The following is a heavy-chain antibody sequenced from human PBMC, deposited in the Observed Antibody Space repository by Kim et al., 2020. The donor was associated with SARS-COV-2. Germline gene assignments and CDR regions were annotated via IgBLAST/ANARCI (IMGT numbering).Heavy chain of an antibody. Sequence: SVKVSCKASGGTFSSYAISWVRQAPGQGLEWMGGIIPIFGTANYAQKFQGRVTITADESTSTAYMELSSLRSEDTAVYYCARAHSVYTAMTTGYYYYGMDVWGQGTTVTVSS. V-gene: IGHV1-69*13. J-gene: IGHJ6*02. CDR1: GGTFSSYA. CDR3: ARAHSVYTAMTTGYYYYGMDV. D-gene: IGHD5-18*01. CDR2: IIPIFGTA.